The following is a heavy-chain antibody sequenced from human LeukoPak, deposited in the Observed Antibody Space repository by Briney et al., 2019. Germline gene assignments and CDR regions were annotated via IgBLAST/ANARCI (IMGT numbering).Heavy chain of an antibody. CDR2: IHAGRGDT. Sequence: ASVNVSCKASGFTFTGHYMHWVRQAPGQGLEWMGWIHAGRGDTNYAQKFQGRFTMTRDTSINTLFMKLSSLRSDDTAVYYCAKDENWGPDYWGQGTLVTVSS. CDR1: GFTFTGHY. J-gene: IGHJ4*02. D-gene: IGHD7-27*01. V-gene: IGHV1-2*02. CDR3: AKDENWGPDY.